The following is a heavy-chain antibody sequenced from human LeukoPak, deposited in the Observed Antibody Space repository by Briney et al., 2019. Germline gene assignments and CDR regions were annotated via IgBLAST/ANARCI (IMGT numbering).Heavy chain of an antibody. J-gene: IGHJ4*02. CDR3: AKGAWNVDY. D-gene: IGHD1-1*01. CDR1: GFTVSTNS. CDR2: INPSGGYT. Sequence: PGGSLRLSCAASGFTVSTNSMSWVRQAPGKGLEWVSTINPSGGYTSYADSVKGRFTISRDHSKNTLYLHMNSLRAEDTAVYYCAKGAWNVDYCGQGTLVTVSS. V-gene: IGHV3-23*01.